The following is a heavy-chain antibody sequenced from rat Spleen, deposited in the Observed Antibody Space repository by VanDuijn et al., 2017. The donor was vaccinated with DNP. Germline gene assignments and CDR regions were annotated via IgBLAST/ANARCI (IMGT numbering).Heavy chain of an antibody. J-gene: IGHJ4*01. V-gene: IGHV5S11*01. Sequence: EVQLVESGGGLVQPGRSMKLSCTVSGFNFSNYYMAWVRQAPTKGLEWVASISTGGGNTYYRDSVEGRFTIPRDNAKSTLYLQMDSLRSEETATYYCARHGEVPTRYAMDAWGQGTSVTVSS. CDR3: ARHGEVPTRYAMDA. D-gene: IGHD2-1*01. CDR2: ISTGGGNT. CDR1: GFNFSNYY.